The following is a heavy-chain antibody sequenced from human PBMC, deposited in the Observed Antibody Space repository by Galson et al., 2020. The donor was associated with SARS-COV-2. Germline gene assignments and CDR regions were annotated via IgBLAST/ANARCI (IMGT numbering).Heavy chain of an antibody. J-gene: IGHJ6*02. Sequence: SETLSLTCAVYGGSFSGYYWSWIRQPPGKGLEWIGEINHSGSTNYNPSLKSRVTISVDTSKNQFSLKLSSVTAADTAVYYCARGIAVAGTTNQTYYYYGMDVWGQGTTVTVSS. D-gene: IGHD6-19*01. CDR3: ARGIAVAGTTNQTYYYYGMDV. CDR2: INHSGST. CDR1: GGSFSGYY. V-gene: IGHV4-34*01.